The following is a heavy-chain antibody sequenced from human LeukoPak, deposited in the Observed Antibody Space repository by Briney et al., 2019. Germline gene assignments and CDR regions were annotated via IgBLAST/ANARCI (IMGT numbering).Heavy chain of an antibody. V-gene: IGHV3-74*01. CDR2: VNSDGSST. CDR3: ARDQXYXXXSGD. J-gene: IGHJ4*02. CDR1: GFTFSNYW. Sequence: GGSLRLSCAASGFTFSNYWMHWVRQAPGKGLVWVSRVNSDGSSTTYADSVRGRFTISRDNAKNTLYLQMNSLRAEDTAVYYCARDQXYXXXSGDWGQXTLVTVSS. D-gene: IGHD3-22*01.